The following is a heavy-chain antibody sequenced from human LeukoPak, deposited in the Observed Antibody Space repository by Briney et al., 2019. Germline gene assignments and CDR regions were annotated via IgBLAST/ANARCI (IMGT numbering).Heavy chain of an antibody. Sequence: GESLKISCKGSGYSFTSYWIGWVRQMPVKGLEWMGVSYPGDSDTRYSPSFQGQVSISADKSISTAYLQWSSLKASDTAMYYCARVPRPLSITMVRGVITPSYYFDYWGQGTLVTVSS. D-gene: IGHD3-10*01. CDR3: ARVPRPLSITMVRGVITPSYYFDY. J-gene: IGHJ4*02. V-gene: IGHV5-51*01. CDR1: GYSFTSYW. CDR2: SYPGDSDT.